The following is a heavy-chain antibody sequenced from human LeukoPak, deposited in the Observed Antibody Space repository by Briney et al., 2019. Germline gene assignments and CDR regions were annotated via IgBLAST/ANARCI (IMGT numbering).Heavy chain of an antibody. V-gene: IGHV3-74*01. D-gene: IGHD1-26*01. CDR1: GFTFSSNW. CDR2: IGGDGRST. J-gene: IGHJ4*02. Sequence: GGSLRLSCAASGFTFSSNWMHWVRQAPGKGLVWVSRIGGDGRSTSYADSVKGRFTISRDNAKNTLYLQMNSLRAEDTAVYYCARAPWELDDWGQGTLVTVSS. CDR3: ARAPWELDD.